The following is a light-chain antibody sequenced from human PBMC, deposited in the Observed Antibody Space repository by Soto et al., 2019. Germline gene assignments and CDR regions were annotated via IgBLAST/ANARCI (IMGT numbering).Light chain of an antibody. CDR3: QQYSSYWT. V-gene: IGKV1-5*03. J-gene: IGKJ1*01. CDR1: QDVDKW. Sequence: IVMSQSPSSLSASVGDTVTITCRASQDVDKWLAWYQQKPGKAPKLLIYKSSTLNGGVPSRFSAIGSGTEYSLTISGLQPDDVATYYCQQYSSYWTFGQGTMAEIK. CDR2: KSS.